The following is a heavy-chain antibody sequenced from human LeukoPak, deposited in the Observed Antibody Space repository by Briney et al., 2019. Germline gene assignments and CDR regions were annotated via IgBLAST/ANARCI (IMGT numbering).Heavy chain of an antibody. CDR3: ASLTTVGAFDI. CDR1: GGSISSYY. V-gene: IGHV4-4*07. J-gene: IGHJ3*02. D-gene: IGHD4-23*01. Sequence: SETLSLTCTVSGGSISSYYWSWIRQPAGKGLEWIGRIYTSGSTNYNPSLKSRVTMSVDTSKNQFSLKLSSATAADTAVYYCASLTTVGAFDIWGQGTMVTVSS. CDR2: IYTSGST.